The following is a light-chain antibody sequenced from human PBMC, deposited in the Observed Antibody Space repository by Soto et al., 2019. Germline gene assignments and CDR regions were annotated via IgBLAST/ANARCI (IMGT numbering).Light chain of an antibody. CDR3: QQRSSWPIT. CDR1: QSVSSSF. V-gene: IGKV3D-20*02. Sequence: NVVTKSPGTLSLSPGERATLSCRASQSVSSSFLAWYQQKPGQAPRLLIYGASSRATGIPDRFSVSGSGTDFTLTISRLEPEDSAVYYCQQRSSWPITFGQGTRLEI. J-gene: IGKJ5*01. CDR2: GAS.